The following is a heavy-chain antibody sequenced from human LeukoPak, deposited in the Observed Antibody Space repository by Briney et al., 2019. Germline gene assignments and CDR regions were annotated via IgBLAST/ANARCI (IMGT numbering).Heavy chain of an antibody. CDR1: GYSFTSYW. J-gene: IGHJ4*02. CDR2: IYPGDSDT. D-gene: IGHD6-13*01. V-gene: IGHV5-51*01. CDR3: ARRSAAGSYYFDY. Sequence: GASLKISCKGSGYSFTSYWIGGVRQMPGKGLEWMGIIYPGDSDTRYSPSFRGQVTISADKSISTAYLQWSSLEASDTAMYYCARRSAAGSYYFDYWGQGTLVSVSS.